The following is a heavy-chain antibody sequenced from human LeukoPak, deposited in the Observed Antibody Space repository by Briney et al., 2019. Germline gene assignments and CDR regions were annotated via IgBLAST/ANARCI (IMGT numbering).Heavy chain of an antibody. CDR2: IYHSGSS. J-gene: IGHJ4*02. CDR1: GVSMSSYF. CDR3: ARDIIVGYCSSTSCYAQDY. Sequence: SETLSLTCTVSGVSMSSYFWSWIRQPPGKGLEWIGYIYHSGSSHYNPSLKSRVTISVDTSKNQFSLKLSSVTAADTAVYYCARDIIVGYCSSTSCYAQDYWGQGTLVTVSS. V-gene: IGHV4-59*12. D-gene: IGHD2-2*01.